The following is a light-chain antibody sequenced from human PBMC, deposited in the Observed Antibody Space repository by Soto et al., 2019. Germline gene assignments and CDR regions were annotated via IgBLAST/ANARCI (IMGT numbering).Light chain of an antibody. CDR2: AAS. Sequence: DIQMTQSPTSLSASVGDRVTITCRASQSIKSYVNWYQQKPGKGPKLLVYAASTLQSGIPSRFSGSGSGTDYSLTSSGLQPEDFATYYCRQTYSSHPWTFGQGTKVEIK. V-gene: IGKV1-39*01. CDR1: QSIKSY. J-gene: IGKJ1*01. CDR3: RQTYSSHPWT.